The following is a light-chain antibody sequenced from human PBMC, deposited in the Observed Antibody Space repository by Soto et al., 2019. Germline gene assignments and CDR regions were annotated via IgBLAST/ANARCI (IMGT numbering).Light chain of an antibody. CDR2: EVS. V-gene: IGLV2-8*01. CDR3: SSYAGSNNPYV. Sequence: QPALTQPPSASGSPGQSVTISCTGTSSDVGGYNYVSWYQQHPGKAPKLMIYEVSKRPSGVPDRFSGSRSGNTASLTVSGLQAEDEAEYYCSSYAGSNNPYVFATGTKLTVL. CDR1: SSDVGGYNY. J-gene: IGLJ1*01.